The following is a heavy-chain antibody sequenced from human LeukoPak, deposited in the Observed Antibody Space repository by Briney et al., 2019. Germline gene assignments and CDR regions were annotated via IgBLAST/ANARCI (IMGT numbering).Heavy chain of an antibody. Sequence: GGALRLSCAASGFTFSSYSMNWVRQAPGKGLEWVAYISSSSSTIYYADSVKGRFTISRDNAKNSLYLQMNSLRDEDTAVYYCAREIDSSDLPFDYWGQGTLVTVSS. V-gene: IGHV3-48*02. CDR3: AREIDSSDLPFDY. J-gene: IGHJ4*02. CDR1: GFTFSSYS. CDR2: ISSSSSTI. D-gene: IGHD3-22*01.